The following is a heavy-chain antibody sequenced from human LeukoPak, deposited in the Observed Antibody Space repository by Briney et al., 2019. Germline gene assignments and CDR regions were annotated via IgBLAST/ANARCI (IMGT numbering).Heavy chain of an antibody. CDR1: GDSFSGYY. Sequence: SETLSLTCAVYGDSFSGYYWAWMRQHPGTGLEWLGEINHSGSTYYNPSHTSRVTISVDTSKNQFSLKLTSVTAADTAVYYCGSGDNWGEYWGQGTLVTVSS. V-gene: IGHV4-34*01. D-gene: IGHD7-27*01. CDR2: INHSGST. CDR3: GSGDNWGEY. J-gene: IGHJ4*02.